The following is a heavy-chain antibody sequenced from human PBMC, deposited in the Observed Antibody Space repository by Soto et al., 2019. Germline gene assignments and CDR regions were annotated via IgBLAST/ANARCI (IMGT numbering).Heavy chain of an antibody. V-gene: IGHV1-24*01. CDR2: FDPEDGET. D-gene: IGHD2-8*02. J-gene: IGHJ6*02. CDR1: GYTLTELS. Sequence: GASVKVSCKVSGYTLTELSMHWVRQAPGKGLEWMGGFDPEDGETIYAQKFQGRVTMTEDTSTDTAYMELSSLRAEDTALYYCAKSTGGTANGMDVWGQGTTVTVSS. CDR3: AKSTGGTANGMDV.